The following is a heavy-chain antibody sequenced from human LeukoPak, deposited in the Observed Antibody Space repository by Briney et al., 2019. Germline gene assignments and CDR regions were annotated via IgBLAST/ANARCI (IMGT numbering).Heavy chain of an antibody. J-gene: IGHJ6*02. CDR3: ARDSGYGSGIAFYYYGMDV. Sequence: SETLSLTCTVSGDSISSYYWSWIRQPPGKGLEWIGYIYYSGSTNYNPSLKSRVTISVDTSKNQFSLKLSSVTAADTAVYYCARDSGYGSGIAFYYYGMDVWGQGTTVTVSS. D-gene: IGHD3-10*01. CDR1: GDSISSYY. V-gene: IGHV4-59*01. CDR2: IYYSGST.